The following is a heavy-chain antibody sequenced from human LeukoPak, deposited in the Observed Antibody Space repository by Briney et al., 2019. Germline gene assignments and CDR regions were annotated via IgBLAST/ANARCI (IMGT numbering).Heavy chain of an antibody. CDR1: GGSISSGSYY. Sequence: SQTLSLTCTVSGGSISSGSYYWSWIRQPAGKGLEWIGRIYTSGSTNYNPSLKSRVTISVDTSKNQFSLKLSSVTAADTAVYYCAREMGVPWMGATNWFDPWGQGTLVTVSS. CDR3: AREMGVPWMGATNWFDP. V-gene: IGHV4-61*02. J-gene: IGHJ5*02. CDR2: IYTSGST. D-gene: IGHD1-26*01.